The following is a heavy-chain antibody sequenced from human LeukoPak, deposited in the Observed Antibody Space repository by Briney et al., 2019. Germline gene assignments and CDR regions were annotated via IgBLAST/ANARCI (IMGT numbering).Heavy chain of an antibody. D-gene: IGHD4-17*01. CDR1: GGSLSNYY. CDR3: ARQSRDGDYIAKLFDY. V-gene: IGHV4-59*08. Sequence: SETLSLTCTVSGGSLSNYYWSWIRPPAGKGLEWIGYIHYSGSINYNPSLKSRVTISVDMSKNQFSLQLSSVTAADTAVYYCARQSRDGDYIAKLFDYWGQGTLVTVSS. J-gene: IGHJ4*02. CDR2: IHYSGSI.